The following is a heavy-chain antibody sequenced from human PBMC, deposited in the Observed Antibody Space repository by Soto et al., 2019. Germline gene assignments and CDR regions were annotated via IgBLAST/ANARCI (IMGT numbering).Heavy chain of an antibody. Sequence: PSQTLSLPCAISGDSVSSNSAAWNWIRQSPSRGLEWLGRTYYRSKWYNDYAVSVKSRITINPDTSKNQFSLQLNSVTPEDTAVYYCARESDVVVVAATRDGFYFDYWGQGTLVTVSS. CDR3: ARESDVVVVAATRDGFYFDY. CDR2: TYYRSKWYN. D-gene: IGHD2-15*01. CDR1: GDSVSSNSAA. V-gene: IGHV6-1*01. J-gene: IGHJ4*02.